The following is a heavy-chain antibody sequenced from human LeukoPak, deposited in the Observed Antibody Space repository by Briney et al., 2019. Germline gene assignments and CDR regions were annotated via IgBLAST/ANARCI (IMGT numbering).Heavy chain of an antibody. J-gene: IGHJ4*02. D-gene: IGHD1-20*01. CDR2: IYYSGST. CDR3: ARAAITGTSFDY. Sequence: SETLSLTCTVSGGSISGYYWSWIRQHPGKGLEWIGYIYYSGSTYYNPSLKSRVTISVDTSKNQFSLKLSSVTAADTAVYYCARAAITGTSFDYWGQGTLVTVSS. CDR1: GGSISGYY. V-gene: IGHV4-31*03.